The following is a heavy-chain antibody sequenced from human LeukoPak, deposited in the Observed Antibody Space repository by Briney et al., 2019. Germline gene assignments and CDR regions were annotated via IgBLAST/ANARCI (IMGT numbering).Heavy chain of an antibody. D-gene: IGHD1-26*01. J-gene: IGHJ4*02. Sequence: GGSLRLSCAASGFTFSSYWMHWVRHAPGKGLVWVSRINSDGSITTYADSVRGRFTISRDNAKNSLYLQMNSLRAEDTAVYYCARDMEREPNDYRGQGTLVTVSS. CDR3: ARDMEREPNDY. V-gene: IGHV3-74*01. CDR1: GFTFSSYW. CDR2: INSDGSIT.